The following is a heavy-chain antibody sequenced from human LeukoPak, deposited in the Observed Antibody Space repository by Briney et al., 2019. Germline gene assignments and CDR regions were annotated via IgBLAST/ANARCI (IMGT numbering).Heavy chain of an antibody. CDR1: GFTFNNYG. CDR3: AKPMTTVTPFDY. J-gene: IGHJ4*02. D-gene: IGHD4-17*01. Sequence: PGGSLRLSCAASGFTFNNYGMLCARQAPGKGLEWVAFIRHDGSNKYYAESVKGRFTISRDDSKNTLYLQMKSLRAEDTAVYYCAKPMTTVTPFDYWGQGTLVTVSS. V-gene: IGHV3-30*02. CDR2: IRHDGSNK.